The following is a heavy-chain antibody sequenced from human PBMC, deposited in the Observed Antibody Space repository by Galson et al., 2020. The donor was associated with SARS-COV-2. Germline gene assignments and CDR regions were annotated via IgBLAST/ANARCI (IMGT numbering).Heavy chain of an antibody. Sequence: ASENLSLTCTVSGGSISSYYWSWIRQPPGKGLEWIGYIYYSGSTNYNPSLKSRVTISVDTSKNQFSLKLSSVAAADAAVYSCASGFDPWGQGTLVTVSS. V-gene: IGHV4-59*01. CDR1: GGSISSYY. CDR3: ASGFDP. J-gene: IGHJ5*02. CDR2: IYYSGST.